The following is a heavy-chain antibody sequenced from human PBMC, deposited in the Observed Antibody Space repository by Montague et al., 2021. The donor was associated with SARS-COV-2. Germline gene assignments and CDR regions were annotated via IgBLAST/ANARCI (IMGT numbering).Heavy chain of an antibody. Sequence: PVLVTPTQTLTLTCTFSGFSLSTSGVCVSWIRQPPGKALEWLAVIDWDDDKSYSTSLKTRLTISKDTSKNQVVLTMTNMDPVDTATYYCARMPDQVWLDYWGQGILVTVSS. J-gene: IGHJ4*02. CDR1: GFSLSTSGVC. D-gene: IGHD5-18*01. CDR3: ARMPDQVWLDY. V-gene: IGHV2-70*01. CDR2: IDWDDDK.